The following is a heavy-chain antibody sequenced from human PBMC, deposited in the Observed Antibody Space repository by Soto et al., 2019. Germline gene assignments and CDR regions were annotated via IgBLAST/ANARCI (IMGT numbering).Heavy chain of an antibody. J-gene: IGHJ6*02. Sequence: ASVKVSCKASGYTFTSYGISWVRQAPGQGLEWMGWISAYNGNTNYAQKLQGRVTMTTDTSTSTAYMELRSLRSDDTAVYYCASTVAATRYNHDMDVWGQGTTVTVSS. CDR3: ASTVAATRYNHDMDV. D-gene: IGHD2-15*01. V-gene: IGHV1-18*01. CDR1: GYTFTSYG. CDR2: ISAYNGNT.